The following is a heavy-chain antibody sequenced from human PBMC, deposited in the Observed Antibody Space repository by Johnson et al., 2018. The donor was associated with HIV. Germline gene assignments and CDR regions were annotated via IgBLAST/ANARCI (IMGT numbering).Heavy chain of an antibody. J-gene: IGHJ3*02. V-gene: IGHV3-13*01. CDR3: ARRNGDIHAFDI. D-gene: IGHD2-15*01. CDR1: GFTVSSYG. CDR2: IGTAGDT. Sequence: VQVVESGGGLVQPGGSLRLSCAASGFTVSSYGMHWVRQATGKGLEWVSAIGTAGDTYYPGSVKGRFTISRENAKNSLYLQMNSLRAGDTAVYYCARRNGDIHAFDIWGQGTMVTVSS.